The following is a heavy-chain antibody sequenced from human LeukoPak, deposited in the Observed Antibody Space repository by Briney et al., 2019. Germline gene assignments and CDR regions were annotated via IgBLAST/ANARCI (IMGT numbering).Heavy chain of an antibody. V-gene: IGHV3-23*01. CDR2: ISGSGGST. D-gene: IGHD6-19*01. J-gene: IGHJ4*02. CDR1: GFTFSSYA. Sequence: PGGSLRLSCAASGFTFSSYAMTWVRQAPGKGLEWVSAISGSGGSTYYADSVKGRFTISRDNAKNSLYLQMNSLRADDTAVYYCTTAVADSWGQGTLVTVSS. CDR3: TTAVADS.